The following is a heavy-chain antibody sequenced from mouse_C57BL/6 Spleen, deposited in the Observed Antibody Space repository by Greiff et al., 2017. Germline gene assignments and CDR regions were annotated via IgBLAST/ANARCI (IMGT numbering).Heavy chain of an antibody. Sequence: EVQLVESGGGLVKPGGSLKLSCAASGFTFSDYGMHWVRQAPEKGLEWVAYISSGSSTIYYADTVKGRFTISRDNAKNTLFLQMTSLRSDDTAMYYCARILRYYAMDYWGQGTSVTVSS. CDR3: ARILRYYAMDY. CDR1: GFTFSDYG. V-gene: IGHV5-17*01. CDR2: ISSGSSTI. J-gene: IGHJ4*01. D-gene: IGHD1-1*01.